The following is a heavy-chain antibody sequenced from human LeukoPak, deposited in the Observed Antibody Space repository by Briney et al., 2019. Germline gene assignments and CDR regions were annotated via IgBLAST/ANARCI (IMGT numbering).Heavy chain of an antibody. Sequence: ASVKVSCKASGGTFSSYAISWVRQAPGQGLEWMGGIIPISGTANYAQKFQGRVTIATDESTSTAYMELSSLRSEDTAVYYCAREVVVPAAGNWFDPWGQGTLVTVSS. D-gene: IGHD2-2*01. J-gene: IGHJ5*02. CDR1: GGTFSSYA. CDR3: AREVVVPAAGNWFDP. CDR2: IIPISGTA. V-gene: IGHV1-69*05.